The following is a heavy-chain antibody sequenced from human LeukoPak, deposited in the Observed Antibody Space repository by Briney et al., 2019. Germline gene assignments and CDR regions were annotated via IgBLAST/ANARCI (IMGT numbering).Heavy chain of an antibody. CDR2: IRDDGTNK. D-gene: IGHD4-17*01. Sequence: PGGSLRLSCAASGFTFSSFGMHWVRQAPGKGLEWVALIRDDGTNKYYADSVKGRFTISRDNSKNTLYLQMNCLRAEDTAVCYCAKPDDYGDYYYFDYWGQGTLVTVSS. CDR1: GFTFSSFG. CDR3: AKPDDYGDYYYFDY. J-gene: IGHJ4*02. V-gene: IGHV3-30*02.